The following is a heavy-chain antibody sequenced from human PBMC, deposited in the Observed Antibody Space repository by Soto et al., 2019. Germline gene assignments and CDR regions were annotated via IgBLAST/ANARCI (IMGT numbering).Heavy chain of an antibody. V-gene: IGHV1-2*02. D-gene: IGHD6-25*01. J-gene: IGHJ6*02. Sequence: ASVEVSCKASGYTFTGYYMHWVRQAPGQGLEWMGWINPNSGGTNYAQKFQGRVTMTRDTSISTAYMELSRLRSDDTAVYYCARETDSPASRLDYYGMDVWGQGTTVTVSS. CDR3: ARETDSPASRLDYYGMDV. CDR1: GYTFTGYY. CDR2: INPNSGGT.